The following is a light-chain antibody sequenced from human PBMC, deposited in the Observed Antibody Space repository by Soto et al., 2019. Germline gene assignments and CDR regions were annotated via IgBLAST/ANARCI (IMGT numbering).Light chain of an antibody. CDR2: DVS. CDR3: CSYAGSFYV. Sequence: LTPPGTENGSTAQFVPISKTGNRSDVGGYNYVSWSQQHPGKAPKLMIYDVSKRPSGVPDRFSGSKSGNTASLTISGLQAEDEADYYCCSYAGSFYVFGTGTKVTVL. V-gene: IGLV2-11*01. CDR1: RSDVGGYNY. J-gene: IGLJ1*01.